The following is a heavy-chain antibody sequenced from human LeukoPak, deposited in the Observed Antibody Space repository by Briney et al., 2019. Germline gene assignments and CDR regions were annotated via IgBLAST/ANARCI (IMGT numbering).Heavy chain of an antibody. CDR2: ISSSSSTI. V-gene: IGHV3-48*01. Sequence: GGSLRLSCAASGFTFSTYSMNWVRQAPGKGLEWVSYISSSSSTIYYADSVKGRFTISRDNAKNSLYLRMNSLRAEDTAVYYCARDSPPDIWGQGAMVTVSS. CDR1: GFTFSTYS. J-gene: IGHJ3*02. CDR3: ARDSPPDI.